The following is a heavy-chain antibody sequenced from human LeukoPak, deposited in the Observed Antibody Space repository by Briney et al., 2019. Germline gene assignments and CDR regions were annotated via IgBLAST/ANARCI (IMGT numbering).Heavy chain of an antibody. J-gene: IGHJ4*02. D-gene: IGHD1-26*01. V-gene: IGHV3-53*01. Sequence: GGSLRLSCAASGFTVSSNYMAWVRQAPGKGLEWVSFVYGDYNAYYADPVKGRFTISRDNSANTLYLQMNSLRVEDTAVYYCARGIVGVIPIDYWGQGTLVTVSS. CDR1: GFTVSSNY. CDR2: VYGDYNA. CDR3: ARGIVGVIPIDY.